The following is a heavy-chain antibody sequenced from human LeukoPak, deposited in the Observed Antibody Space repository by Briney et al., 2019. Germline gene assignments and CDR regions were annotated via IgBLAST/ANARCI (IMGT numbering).Heavy chain of an antibody. V-gene: IGHV3-30*02. Sequence: GGSLRLSCVASGFSFSSYGMHWVRQAPGKGLEWVAFIRSDGISKYYTDSVRGRFTISRDNSKNTLYLQMNSLRGEDTAVYYCAKDQRYSYGFDYWGQGTLVTVSS. CDR3: AKDQRYSYGFDY. D-gene: IGHD5-18*01. CDR2: IRSDGISK. CDR1: GFSFSSYG. J-gene: IGHJ4*02.